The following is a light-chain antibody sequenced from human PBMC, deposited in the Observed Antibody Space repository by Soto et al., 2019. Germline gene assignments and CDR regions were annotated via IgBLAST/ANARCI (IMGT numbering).Light chain of an antibody. Sequence: DIQMTQSPSTLSGSVGDRVTITCRASQTISSWLAWYQQKPGKAPKLLIYKASTLKSGVPSRFSGSGSGTEFTLTIISLQPDDFAVYYCQQFNNWNRTCGPGTKVDIK. CDR3: QQFNNWNRT. CDR1: QTISSW. J-gene: IGKJ1*01. V-gene: IGKV1-5*03. CDR2: KAS.